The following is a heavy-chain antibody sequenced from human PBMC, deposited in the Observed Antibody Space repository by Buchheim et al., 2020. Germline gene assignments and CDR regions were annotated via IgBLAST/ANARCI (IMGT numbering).Heavy chain of an antibody. Sequence: EVQLVESGGGLVQPGGSLKLSCGASGFTFSGSAIHWVRQASGKGLEWVGRIRSQANTYATAYAASVKGRFTISREDSKNTAYLQMNSLKTEDTAVYYCTRRGVGVTTPDYWGQGTL. CDR2: IRSQANTYAT. V-gene: IGHV3-73*02. CDR1: GFTFSGSA. CDR3: TRRGVGVTTPDY. D-gene: IGHD1-26*01. J-gene: IGHJ4*02.